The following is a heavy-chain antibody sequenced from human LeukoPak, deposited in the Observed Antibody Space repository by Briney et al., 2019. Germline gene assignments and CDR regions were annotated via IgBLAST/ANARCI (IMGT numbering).Heavy chain of an antibody. J-gene: IGHJ4*02. CDR1: GLTFNIYA. CDR3: SKKGQADDYGKPG. D-gene: IGHD4-17*01. Sequence: TGGSLRLSCAASGLTFNIYAMNWVRQAPGKGLEWVSVISRSGSGDNTYYADSVKGRFTISRDNSRNTLYLQMDSLRAEDTAVYFCSKKGQADDYGKPGWGQGTLVTVSS. CDR2: ISRSGSGDNT. V-gene: IGHV3-23*01.